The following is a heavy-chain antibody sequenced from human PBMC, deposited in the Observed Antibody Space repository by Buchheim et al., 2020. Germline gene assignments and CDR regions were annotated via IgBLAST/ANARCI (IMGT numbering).Heavy chain of an antibody. Sequence: QVQLVESGGGVVQPGRSLRLSCAASGFTFSSYAMHWVRQAPGKGLEWVAVISYDGSNKYYADSVKGRFTISRDNSKNTLYLQMNRLSTQDTAVYYFSYYWAHYDFWSCHSIPFDPWGQGTL. V-gene: IGHV3-30-3*01. CDR3: SYYWAHYDFWSCHSIPFDP. CDR1: GFTFSSYA. D-gene: IGHD3-3*01. J-gene: IGHJ5*02. CDR2: ISYDGSNK.